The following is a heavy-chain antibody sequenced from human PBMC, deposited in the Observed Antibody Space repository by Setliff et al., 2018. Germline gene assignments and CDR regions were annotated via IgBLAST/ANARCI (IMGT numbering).Heavy chain of an antibody. D-gene: IGHD1-7*01. CDR2: IKSTNSLT. Sequence: GGSLRLSCAASGFTFSDYYMGWIRQTPGKGLEWVSYIKSTNSLTDYADSVKGRFTVSRDNSKNTLYLQMNSLRADDTALYYCARDQFRNSGGLYSWGQGTLVTVSS. CDR1: GFTFSDYY. CDR3: ARDQFRNSGGLYS. V-gene: IGHV3-11*06. J-gene: IGHJ5*02.